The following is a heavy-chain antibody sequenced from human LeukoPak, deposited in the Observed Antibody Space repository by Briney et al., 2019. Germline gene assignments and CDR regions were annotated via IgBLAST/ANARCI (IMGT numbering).Heavy chain of an antibody. D-gene: IGHD3-16*01. V-gene: IGHV3-7*05. Sequence: PGGSLRLSCTASAFTFSTICMSWVRQAPGKGLEWVAYIKQDGSEKYYVDSVKGRFTISRDNAKNSLYLQMNSLRAEDTAVYYCSRDGLGDIKAIDIWGQGTMVTVSS. CDR2: IKQDGSEK. CDR1: AFTFSTIC. J-gene: IGHJ3*02. CDR3: SRDGLGDIKAIDI.